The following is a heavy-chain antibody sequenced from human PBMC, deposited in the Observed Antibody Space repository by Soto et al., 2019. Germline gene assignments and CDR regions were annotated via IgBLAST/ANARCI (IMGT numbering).Heavy chain of an antibody. J-gene: IGHJ3*02. CDR3: ARGRAVQAFDI. V-gene: IGHV4-34*01. CDR1: GGSFSDYY. CDR2: INHSGST. Sequence: SETLSLTCAVYGGSFSDYYWSWIRQPPGKGLEWIGEINHSGSTNYNPSLKSRVTISVDTSKNQFSLKLSSVTAADTAVYYCARGRAVQAFDIWGQGTMVTVSS.